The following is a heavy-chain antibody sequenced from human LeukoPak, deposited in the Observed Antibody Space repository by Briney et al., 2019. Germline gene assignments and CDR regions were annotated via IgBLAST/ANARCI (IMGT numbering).Heavy chain of an antibody. V-gene: IGHV4-39*07. CDR3: ARVTGSGRVYYYYYYMDV. Sequence: PSETLSLTCTVSGGSISSSSYYWGWIRQPPGKGLEWIGSIYYSGSTYYNPSLKSRVTISVDTSKNQFSLKLSSVTAADTAVYYCARVTGSGRVYYYYYYMDVWGKGTTVTVSS. CDR2: IYYSGST. D-gene: IGHD3-10*01. J-gene: IGHJ6*03. CDR1: GGSISSSSYY.